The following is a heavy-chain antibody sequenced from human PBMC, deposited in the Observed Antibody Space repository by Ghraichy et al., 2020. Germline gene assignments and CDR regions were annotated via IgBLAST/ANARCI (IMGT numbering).Heavy chain of an antibody. V-gene: IGHV3-21*01. Sequence: GGSLRLSCAASGFTFSSYSMNWVRQAPGKGLEWVSSISSSSSYIYYADSVKGRFTISRDNAKNSLYLKMNSLRAEDTAVYYCARDLDTAWGGYGMDVWGQGTTVTVSS. CDR1: GFTFSSYS. D-gene: IGHD5-18*01. CDR3: ARDLDTAWGGYGMDV. CDR2: ISSSSSYI. J-gene: IGHJ6*02.